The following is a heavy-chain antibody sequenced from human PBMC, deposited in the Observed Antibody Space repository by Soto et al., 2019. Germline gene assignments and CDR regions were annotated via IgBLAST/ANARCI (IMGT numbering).Heavy chain of an antibody. D-gene: IGHD3-3*01. V-gene: IGHV4-30-4*01. CDR1: GGSINSGDYY. CDR2: IFYSGST. Sequence: PSETLSLTCTVSGGSINSGDYYWSWIRQPLGKGLEWIGNIFYSGSTYYNPSLRGRLTISVDTSKNQFSLKLSSVTAADTAVYYCARGLSTIFGAQNISPFDPWGQGTLVTVSS. J-gene: IGHJ5*02. CDR3: ARGLSTIFGAQNISPFDP.